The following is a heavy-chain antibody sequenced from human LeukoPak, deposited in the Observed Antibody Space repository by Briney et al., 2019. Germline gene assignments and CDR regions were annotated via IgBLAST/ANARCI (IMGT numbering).Heavy chain of an antibody. J-gene: IGHJ4*02. V-gene: IGHV3-30*14. CDR3: ARDKQWVKCVDY. D-gene: IGHD6-19*01. CDR2: ISFDGSNR. CDR1: RFTFSDYA. Sequence: GRSLRLSCAASRFTFSDYAMHWVRQAPGKGLDWVSVISFDGSNREYADSVQGRFTISGDNSKNTLYLQMYSLSPDDTAVYDCARDKQWVKCVDYWGPGALVTVSS.